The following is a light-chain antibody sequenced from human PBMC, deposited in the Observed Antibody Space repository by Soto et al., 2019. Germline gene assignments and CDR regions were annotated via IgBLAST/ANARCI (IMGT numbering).Light chain of an antibody. CDR3: CSYAGSSTYV. V-gene: IGLV2-23*01. CDR1: SSDVGSYNL. CDR2: EGG. Sequence: QSALTQPASVSGSPGQSITISCTGTSSDVGSYNLVSWYQQHPGKAPKLMIYEGGKRPSGVSDRFSGSKSGNTASLTISGLQAADDADYYCCSYAGSSTYVFGTGTKLTVL. J-gene: IGLJ1*01.